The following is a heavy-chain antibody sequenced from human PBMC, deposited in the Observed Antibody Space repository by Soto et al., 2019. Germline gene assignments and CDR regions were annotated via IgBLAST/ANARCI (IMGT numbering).Heavy chain of an antibody. J-gene: IGHJ4*02. CDR3: ARALSSAAGLYFDY. CDR1: GDSIRSYY. Sequence: PSETLSLTCTVSGDSIRSYYWSWIRQPAGKGMEWIGRIHTTENTNYNPSLKSRVTMSIDTSKNQFSLKLSSLTAADTAVYYCARALSSAAGLYFDYWGQGTRVTVSS. CDR2: IHTTENT. V-gene: IGHV4-4*07. D-gene: IGHD6-13*01.